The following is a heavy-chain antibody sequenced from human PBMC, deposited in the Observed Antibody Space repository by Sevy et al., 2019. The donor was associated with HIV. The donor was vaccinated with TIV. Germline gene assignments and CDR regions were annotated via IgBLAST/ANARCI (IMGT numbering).Heavy chain of an antibody. J-gene: IGHJ3*02. CDR1: GFTFSGSA. CDR2: IRSKANSYAT. V-gene: IGHV3-73*01. D-gene: IGHD3-22*01. Sequence: GGSLRLSCAASGFTFSGSAMHWVRQASGKGLEWVGRIRSKANSYATADAASVKGRFTISRDDSKNTAYLQMNSLKTEDTAVYYCTRPSYDSSGYYHAFDIWGQGTMVTVSS. CDR3: TRPSYDSSGYYHAFDI.